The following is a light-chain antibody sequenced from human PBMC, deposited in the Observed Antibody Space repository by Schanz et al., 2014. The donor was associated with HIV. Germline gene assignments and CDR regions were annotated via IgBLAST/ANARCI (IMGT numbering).Light chain of an antibody. CDR1: QSISRY. V-gene: IGKV1-39*01. Sequence: DIQMTQSPSTLSASVGDRVTIACLASQSISRYLNWYQHKPGRAPKLLIYAASTLQSGVPSRFSGSGSGTDFTLTISSLQPEDFAIYYCQQSYQTPPTFGQGTKVEIK. J-gene: IGKJ1*01. CDR2: AAS. CDR3: QQSYQTPPT.